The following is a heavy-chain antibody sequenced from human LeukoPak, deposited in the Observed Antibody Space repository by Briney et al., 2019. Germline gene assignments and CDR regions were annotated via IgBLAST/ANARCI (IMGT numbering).Heavy chain of an antibody. Sequence: PGGSLRLSCAGSGFTFSGYEMSWVRQAPGKGLERVSHISSGGRTRQYADSVKGRFTISKDNAKNSLFLQMNSLRAEDTAVYYCARVNCGGDCYSKTAFDYWGQGTLVTVSS. J-gene: IGHJ4*02. CDR2: ISSGGRTR. CDR3: ARVNCGGDCYSKTAFDY. V-gene: IGHV3-48*03. D-gene: IGHD2-21*02. CDR1: GFTFSGYE.